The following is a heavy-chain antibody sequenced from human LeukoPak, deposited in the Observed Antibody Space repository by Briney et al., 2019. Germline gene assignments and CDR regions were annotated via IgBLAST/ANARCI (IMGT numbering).Heavy chain of an antibody. CDR2: ISGSGGST. CDR1: GFTFSSYA. D-gene: IGHD3-22*01. V-gene: IGHV3-23*01. Sequence: GSLRLSCAASGFTFSSYAMSWVRQAPGKGLEWVSAISGSGGSTYYADSVKGRFTISRDNSKNTLYLQMSSLRAEDTAVYYCAKHLYDSSGRGYFDYWGQGTLVTVSS. J-gene: IGHJ4*02. CDR3: AKHLYDSSGRGYFDY.